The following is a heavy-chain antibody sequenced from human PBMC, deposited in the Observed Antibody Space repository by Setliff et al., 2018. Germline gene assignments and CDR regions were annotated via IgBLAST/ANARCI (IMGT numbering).Heavy chain of an antibody. CDR3: AKNGFGVVALGVNNWFDP. D-gene: IGHD3-10*01. Sequence: SCKVSGYALTELSMHWVRQAPGKGLEWVAVISYDGSNKYYADSVKGRFTISRDNSKNTLYLQMNSLRAEDTAVYYCAKNGFGVVALGVNNWFDPWGQGTLVTVSS. CDR1: GYALTELS. J-gene: IGHJ5*02. V-gene: IGHV3-30*18. CDR2: ISYDGSNK.